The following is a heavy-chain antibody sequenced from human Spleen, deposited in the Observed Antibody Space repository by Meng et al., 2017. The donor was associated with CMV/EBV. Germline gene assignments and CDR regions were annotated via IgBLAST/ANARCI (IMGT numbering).Heavy chain of an antibody. CDR2: ISGSSSTI. CDR1: GFPFSSYS. CDR3: VRDLGVSAWVIFEY. V-gene: IGHV3-48*02. D-gene: IGHD2-21*01. J-gene: IGHJ4*02. Sequence: GGSLRLSGAASGFPFSSYSMNWVRQAPGKGLEWVSYISGSSSTIYYADSVKGRFTISRDNAKNSLSLQMNSLRDEDTAVYYCVRDLGVSAWVIFEYWGQGTLVTVSS.